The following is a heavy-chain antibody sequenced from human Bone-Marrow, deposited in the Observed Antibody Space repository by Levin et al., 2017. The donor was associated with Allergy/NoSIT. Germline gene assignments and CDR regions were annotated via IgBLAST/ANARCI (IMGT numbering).Heavy chain of an antibody. V-gene: IGHV4-4*02. CDR3: ARDPNYDSSGFDY. CDR2: IYRSGST. CDR1: GGSISSSNW. Sequence: SCAVSGGSISSSNWWNWVRQPPGKGLEWIGEIYRSGSTNYNPSLKSRVTISVDKSKNQFSLKLSSVTAADTAVYYCARDPNYDSSGFDYWGQGTLVTVSS. D-gene: IGHD3-22*01. J-gene: IGHJ4*02.